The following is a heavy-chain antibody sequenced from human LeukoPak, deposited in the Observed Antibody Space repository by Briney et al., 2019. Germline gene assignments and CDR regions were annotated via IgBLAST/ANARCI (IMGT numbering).Heavy chain of an antibody. D-gene: IGHD6-13*01. CDR3: ARDEGAPIAAANV. J-gene: IGHJ3*01. Sequence: ASVKVSCKASGGTFSSYAISWVRQAPGQGLEWMGWISAYNGNTNYGQKLQGRVTMTTDTSTSTAYMELRSLRPDDTAVYYCARDEGAPIAAANVWGRGTMVTVSS. V-gene: IGHV1-18*01. CDR2: ISAYNGNT. CDR1: GGTFSSYA.